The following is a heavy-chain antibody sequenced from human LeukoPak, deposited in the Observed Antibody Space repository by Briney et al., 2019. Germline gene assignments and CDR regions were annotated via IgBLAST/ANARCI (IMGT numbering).Heavy chain of an antibody. CDR1: GFTFSSYS. CDR3: AREFFTSSGWEYYYYYGMDV. J-gene: IGHJ6*02. D-gene: IGHD6-19*01. CDR2: ISSSSSYI. Sequence: GGPLRLSCEASGFTFSSYSMNWVGQAPGKGLEWVSSISSSSSYIYYADSVKGRFTISRDNAKNSLYLQMNSLRAEDTAVYYCAREFFTSSGWEYYYYYGMDVWGQGTTVTVSS. V-gene: IGHV3-21*01.